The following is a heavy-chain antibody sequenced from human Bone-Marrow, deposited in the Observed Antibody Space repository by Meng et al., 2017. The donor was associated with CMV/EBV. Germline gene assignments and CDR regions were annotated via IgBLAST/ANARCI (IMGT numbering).Heavy chain of an antibody. CDR1: GFTFSSYS. CDR3: ARDLIVVVPDAAGYYYGMDV. V-gene: IGHV3-21*01. J-gene: IGHJ6*02. D-gene: IGHD2-2*01. CDR2: ISSSSSYI. Sequence: GGSLRLSCAASGFTFSSYSMNWVRQAPGKGLEWVSSISSSSSYIYYADSVKGRFTISRDNAKNSLYLQMNSLRAEDTAVYYCARDLIVVVPDAAGYYYGMDVWGQGTTVTVSS.